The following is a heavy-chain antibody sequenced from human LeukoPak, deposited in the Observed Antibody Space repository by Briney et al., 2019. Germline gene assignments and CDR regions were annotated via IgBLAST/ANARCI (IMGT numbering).Heavy chain of an antibody. CDR1: GYTFTSYG. Sequence: ASVKVSCKASGYTFTSYGISWVRQAPGQGLEWMGWISAYNVNTNYAQKLQGRVTMTTDTSTSTAYMELRSLRSDDTAVYYCARGDFYGSGSYYDGNDAFDIWGQGTMVTVSS. D-gene: IGHD3-10*01. J-gene: IGHJ3*02. CDR3: ARGDFYGSGSYYDGNDAFDI. CDR2: ISAYNVNT. V-gene: IGHV1-18*01.